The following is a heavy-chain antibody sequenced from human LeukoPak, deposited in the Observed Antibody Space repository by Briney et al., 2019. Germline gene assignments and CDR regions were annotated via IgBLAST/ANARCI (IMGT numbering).Heavy chain of an antibody. J-gene: IGHJ5*02. CDR2: IIPIFGTA. CDR1: GGTFSSYA. CDR3: AAQKPGTSWFDP. D-gene: IGHD1-1*01. Sequence: GASVKVSCKASGGTFSSYAISWVRQAPGQGLEWMGGIIPIFGTANYAQKFQGRVTITTDESTSTAYMELSSLRSEDTAVYFCAAQKPGTSWFDPWGQGTLVTVSS. V-gene: IGHV1-69*05.